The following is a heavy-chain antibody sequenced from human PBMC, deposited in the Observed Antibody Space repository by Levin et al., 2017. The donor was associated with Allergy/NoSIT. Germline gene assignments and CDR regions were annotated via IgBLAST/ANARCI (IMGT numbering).Heavy chain of an antibody. Sequence: GESLKISCKVSGYTLTELSMHWVRQAPGKGLEWMGGFDPEDGETIYAQKFQGRVTMTEDTSTDTAYMELSSLRSEDTAVYYCATEFDVAVAGTSPGYFDYWGQGTLVTVSS. CDR2: FDPEDGET. CDR3: ATEFDVAVAGTSPGYFDY. D-gene: IGHD6-19*01. V-gene: IGHV1-24*01. CDR1: GYTLTELS. J-gene: IGHJ4*02.